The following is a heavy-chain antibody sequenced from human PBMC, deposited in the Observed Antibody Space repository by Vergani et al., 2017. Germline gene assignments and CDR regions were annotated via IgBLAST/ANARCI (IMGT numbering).Heavy chain of an antibody. J-gene: IGHJ4*02. D-gene: IGHD4-17*01. CDR3: ARDDGDDGDPDYFDY. Sequence: EVQLVESGGGLVKPGGSLRLSCAASGFTFSSYSMNWVRQAPGKGLEWVSSISSSSSYIYYADSVKGRFTISRDNAKNSLYLQMNSLRAKDTAVYYCARDDGDDGDPDYFDYWGQGTLVTVSS. CDR2: ISSSSSYI. CDR1: GFTFSSYS. V-gene: IGHV3-21*01.